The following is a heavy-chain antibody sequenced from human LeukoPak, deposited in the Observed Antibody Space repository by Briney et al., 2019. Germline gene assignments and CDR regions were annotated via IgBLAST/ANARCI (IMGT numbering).Heavy chain of an antibody. Sequence: PSETLSLTCNVSGGSISNSPYYWGWIRQPPGKGLEWIVSMHYSGTTYHNPSLRSRVTISVDTSKNQCSLRLISVTAADTAVYYRARHDRGRPADYWGQGTLVTVSS. CDR1: GGSISNSPYY. V-gene: IGHV4-39*01. CDR3: ARHDRGRPADY. CDR2: MHYSGTT. J-gene: IGHJ4*02. D-gene: IGHD1-26*01.